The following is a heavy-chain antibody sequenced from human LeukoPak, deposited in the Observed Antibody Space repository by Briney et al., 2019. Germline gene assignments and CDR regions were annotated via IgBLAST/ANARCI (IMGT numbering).Heavy chain of an antibody. CDR1: GFTFSSYW. CDR3: TTRLRYFDWTIYDFDY. V-gene: IGHV3-15*01. CDR2: IKSKTDGGTT. J-gene: IGHJ4*02. Sequence: PGGSLRLSCAASGFTFSSYWMHWVRQAPGKGLEWVGRIKSKTDGGTTDYAAPVKGRFTISRDDSKNTLYLQMNSLKTEDTAVYYCTTRLRYFDWTIYDFDYWGQGTLVTVSS. D-gene: IGHD3-9*01.